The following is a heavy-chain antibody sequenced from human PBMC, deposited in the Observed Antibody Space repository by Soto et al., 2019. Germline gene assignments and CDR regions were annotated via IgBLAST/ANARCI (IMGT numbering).Heavy chain of an antibody. CDR1: GFTFSSYG. Sequence: GGSLRLSCAASGFTFSSYGMHWVRQAPGKGLEWVAVIWYDGSNKYYADSVKGRFTISRDNSKNTLYLQRNSLRAEDTAVYYYARDTGYCSSTSCYLPWFDPGGQGTLVTVSS. D-gene: IGHD2-2*01. CDR3: ARDTGYCSSTSCYLPWFDP. J-gene: IGHJ5*02. CDR2: IWYDGSNK. V-gene: IGHV3-33*01.